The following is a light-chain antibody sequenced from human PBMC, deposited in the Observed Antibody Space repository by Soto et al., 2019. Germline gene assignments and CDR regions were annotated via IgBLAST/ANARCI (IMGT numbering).Light chain of an antibody. V-gene: IGKV1-27*01. CDR1: QGISNY. J-gene: IGKJ4*01. Sequence: DIQMTQSPSSLSASVGDRVTITCRASQGISNYLAWYQQKPGKVPKLLIYPASTLQSGVLSRFSGSGSGTHFTLIISSLQPEDVATYYFQKYNSSPLTLGGGTKVELK. CDR3: QKYNSSPLT. CDR2: PAS.